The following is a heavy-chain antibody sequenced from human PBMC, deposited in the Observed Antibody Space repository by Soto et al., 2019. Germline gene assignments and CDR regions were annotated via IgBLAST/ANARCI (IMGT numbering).Heavy chain of an antibody. Sequence: GGSLRLSCAASGFTFSSYAMSWVRQAPGKGLEWVSAISGSGGSTYYADSVKGRFTISRDNSKNTLYLQMNSLRAEDTAVYYCAKADIVVVPAAFSFDYWGQGTLVTVSS. J-gene: IGHJ4*02. CDR3: AKADIVVVPAAFSFDY. CDR1: GFTFSSYA. V-gene: IGHV3-23*01. D-gene: IGHD2-2*01. CDR2: ISGSGGST.